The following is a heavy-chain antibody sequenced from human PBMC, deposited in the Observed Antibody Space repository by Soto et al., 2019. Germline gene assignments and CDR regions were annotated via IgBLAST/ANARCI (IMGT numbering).Heavy chain of an antibody. CDR1: GGTFSTYA. Sequence: QVQLVQSGAEVKKTGSSVKVSCKCSGGTFSTYAITWVRQAPGQGLAWMGGIVPIHETTNYAQKFQGRVTITADKSTTTAYMELSSLRSDDTAVYYCARTLTTTMIVVGPKIAFDPWGQGTLVTVSS. D-gene: IGHD3-22*01. CDR3: ARTLTTTMIVVGPKIAFDP. CDR2: IVPIHETT. V-gene: IGHV1-69*06. J-gene: IGHJ5*02.